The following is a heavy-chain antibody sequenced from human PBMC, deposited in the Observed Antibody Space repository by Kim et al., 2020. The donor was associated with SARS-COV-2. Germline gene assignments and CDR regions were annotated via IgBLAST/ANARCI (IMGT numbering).Heavy chain of an antibody. D-gene: IGHD6-19*01. V-gene: IGHV4-31*03. CDR1: GGSISSGGYY. CDR2: IYYSGST. J-gene: IGHJ4*02. Sequence: SETLSLTCTVSGGSISSGGYYWSWSRQHPVKGLEWIGYIYYSGSTYYNPSLKSRVTISVDTSKNQFSLKLSSVTAADTAVYYCARDHSSGWVDYWGQGTLVTVSS. CDR3: ARDHSSGWVDY.